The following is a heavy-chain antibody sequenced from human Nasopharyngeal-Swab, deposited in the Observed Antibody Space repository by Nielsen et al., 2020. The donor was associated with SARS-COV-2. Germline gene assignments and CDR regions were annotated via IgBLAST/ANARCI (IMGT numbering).Heavy chain of an antibody. Sequence: RQSPGKGPEWVSVIYSGGSAYSADSMKGRVTISRDNSKNTLYLQMNSLRAEDTAVYYCARGAYDSSGYFWDYWGQGTLATVSS. CDR2: IYSGGSA. D-gene: IGHD3-22*01. V-gene: IGHV3-53*01. CDR3: ARGAYDSSGYFWDY. J-gene: IGHJ4*02.